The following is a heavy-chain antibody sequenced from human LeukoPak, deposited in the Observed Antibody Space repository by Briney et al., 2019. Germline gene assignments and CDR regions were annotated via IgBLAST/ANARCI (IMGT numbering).Heavy chain of an antibody. V-gene: IGHV2-70*04. CDR2: IDWDDDK. J-gene: IGHJ4*02. CDR1: GFSLSTSGMR. Sequence: SGPTLVNPTQTLTLTCTFSGFSLSTSGMRVNWIRQPPGKALEWLARIDWDDDKFYSTSLKTRLTISKDTSKNQVVLTMTNMDPVDTATYYCARQDTAMVMDYWGQGTLVTVSS. CDR3: ARQDTAMVMDY. D-gene: IGHD5-18*01.